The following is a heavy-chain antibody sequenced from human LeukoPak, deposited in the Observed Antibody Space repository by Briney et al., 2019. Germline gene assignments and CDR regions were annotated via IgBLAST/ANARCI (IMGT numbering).Heavy chain of an antibody. Sequence: GSLRLSCEASGFTFSNYWMHWVRQAPGKGLEWVAFIRYDGSNKYYADSVKGRFTISRDNSKNTLYLQMNSLRAEDTAVYYCARDLLGYCSGGSCPGGFTWGQGTLVTVSS. D-gene: IGHD2-15*01. V-gene: IGHV3-30*02. J-gene: IGHJ5*02. CDR3: ARDLLGYCSGGSCPGGFT. CDR2: IRYDGSNK. CDR1: GFTFSNYW.